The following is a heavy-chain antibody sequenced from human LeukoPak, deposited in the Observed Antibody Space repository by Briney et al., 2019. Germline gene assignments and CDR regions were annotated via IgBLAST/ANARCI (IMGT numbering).Heavy chain of an antibody. Sequence: EAGGSLRLSCAASGLTFSNYAMNWVRQAPGKGLEWVSTISYSDGSTYYADSVKGRFTISRDNSKNTLYLQMNSLRAGDTAVYYCARSPHYFYGMDVWGQGTTVTVSS. V-gene: IGHV3-23*01. J-gene: IGHJ6*02. CDR3: ARSPHYFYGMDV. CDR1: GLTFSNYA. CDR2: ISYSDGST.